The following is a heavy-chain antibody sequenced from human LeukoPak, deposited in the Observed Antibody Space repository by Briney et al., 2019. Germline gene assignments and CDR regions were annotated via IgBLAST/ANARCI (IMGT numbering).Heavy chain of an antibody. CDR2: IYPGDSDT. J-gene: IGHJ3*02. Sequence: PGESLKISCKGSGYSFTSYWIGWVRQMPGKGLEWMGIIYPGDSDTRYSPSFQGQVTISADKSISTAYLQWSSLKASDTAMYYCATGYLGYCSSTSCYDAFDIWGQGTMVTVSS. CDR1: GYSFTSYW. CDR3: ATGYLGYCSSTSCYDAFDI. V-gene: IGHV5-51*01. D-gene: IGHD2-2*01.